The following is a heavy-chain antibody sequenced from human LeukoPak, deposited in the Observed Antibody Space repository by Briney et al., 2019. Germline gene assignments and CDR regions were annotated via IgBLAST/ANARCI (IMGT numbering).Heavy chain of an antibody. J-gene: IGHJ4*02. V-gene: IGHV4-59*03. CDR1: GGSISSYF. CDR2: IFYTGST. Sequence: PSETLSLTCTVSGGSISSYFWSWIRQPPGKGLEWIGYIFYTGSTNYSPSLKSRVTMSVDTSKNQFSLKLSSVTAADTAVYYCATTAGVYFDYWGQGTLVAVSS. D-gene: IGHD2-8*01. CDR3: ATTAGVYFDY.